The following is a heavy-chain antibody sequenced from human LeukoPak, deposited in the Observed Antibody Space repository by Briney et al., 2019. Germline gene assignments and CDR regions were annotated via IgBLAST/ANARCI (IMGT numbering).Heavy chain of an antibody. Sequence: PSETLSLTCTVSGYSISSGYYWGWIRQPPGKGLEWIGSIYHSGSTYYNPSLKSRVIISLDTSKNQFSLKLSSVTAADTAVYYCARGPRITIFGVAANWFDPWGQGTLVTVSS. CDR3: ARGPRITIFGVAANWFDP. V-gene: IGHV4-38-2*02. D-gene: IGHD3-3*01. CDR2: IYHSGST. CDR1: GYSISSGYY. J-gene: IGHJ5*02.